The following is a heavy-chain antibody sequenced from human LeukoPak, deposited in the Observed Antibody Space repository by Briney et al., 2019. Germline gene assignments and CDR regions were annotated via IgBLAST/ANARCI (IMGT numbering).Heavy chain of an antibody. CDR3: ARNPPYCTSTSCYNDY. V-gene: IGHV1-2*02. J-gene: IGHJ4*02. D-gene: IGHD2-2*02. Sequence: ASVKVSCKASGYTFTIYYVHWVRQAPGQGLKWMGWINPNSGATSYAQRFQGRVTMTRDTSISTAYMELSGLTSDDTAVYYCARNPPYCTSTSCYNDYWGQGTLVTVSS. CDR1: GYTFTIYY. CDR2: INPNSGAT.